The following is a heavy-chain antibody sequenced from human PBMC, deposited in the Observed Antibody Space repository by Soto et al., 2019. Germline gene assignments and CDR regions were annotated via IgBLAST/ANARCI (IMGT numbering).Heavy chain of an antibody. J-gene: IGHJ4*02. V-gene: IGHV1-69*04. CDR2: IIPILGIA. CDR1: GGTFSSST. D-gene: IGHD5-12*01. Sequence: PVKVSCKASGGTFSSSTISWVRQAPGQGLEWMGRIIPILGIANYAQKFQGRVTITADKSTSTAYMELSSLRSEDTAAYYCARERGYETFDYWGQGTLVTVSS. CDR3: ARERGYETFDY.